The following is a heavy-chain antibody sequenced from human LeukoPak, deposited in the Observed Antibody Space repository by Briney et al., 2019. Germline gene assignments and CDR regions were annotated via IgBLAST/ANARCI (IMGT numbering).Heavy chain of an antibody. Sequence: SETLSPTCTVSGGSISSSSYYWGWIRQPPGKGLEWIGSIYYSGSTYYNPSLKSRVTISVDTSKNQFSLKLSSVTAADTAVYYCARGLRSLGYWGQGTLVTVSS. J-gene: IGHJ4*02. V-gene: IGHV4-39*07. CDR2: IYYSGST. CDR3: ARGLRSLGY. D-gene: IGHD4-17*01. CDR1: GGSISSSSYY.